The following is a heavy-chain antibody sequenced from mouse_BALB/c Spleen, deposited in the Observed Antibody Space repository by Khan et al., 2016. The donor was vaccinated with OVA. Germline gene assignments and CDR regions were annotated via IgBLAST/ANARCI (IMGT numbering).Heavy chain of an antibody. D-gene: IGHD1-1*02. CDR1: GFNIKDTY. CDR3: ARGGWSYAMDY. V-gene: IGHV14-3*02. Sequence: VELLQSGAELVKPGASVKLSCTASGFNIKDTYIPWVKQRPEKGLEWIGEISPANGNTNYDPQFQGQSTITTDTSSNTAYLQLSSLTSEDTAVYYCARGGWSYAMDYWGQGTSVTVSS. CDR2: ISPANGNT. J-gene: IGHJ4*01.